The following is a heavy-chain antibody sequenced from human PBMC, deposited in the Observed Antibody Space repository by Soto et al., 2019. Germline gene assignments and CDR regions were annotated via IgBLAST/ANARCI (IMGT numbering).Heavy chain of an antibody. D-gene: IGHD1-26*01. CDR2: IYPGDSDT. J-gene: IGHJ6*02. CDR3: ARRKGSGSRYYHYGMDV. CDR1: GYSFTSYW. V-gene: IGHV5-51*01. Sequence: PGESLKISCKGSGYSFTSYWIGWVRQMPGKGLEWMGIIYPGDSDTRYSPSFQGQVTISADKSISTAYLQWSSLKASDTAMYYCARRKGSGSRYYHYGMDVWGQGTTVTVSS.